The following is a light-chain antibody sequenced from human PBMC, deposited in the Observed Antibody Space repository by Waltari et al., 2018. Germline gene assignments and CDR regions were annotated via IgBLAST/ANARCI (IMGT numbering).Light chain of an antibody. CDR3: LQYESAPLT. Sequence: VVLTQSPATLSLSPGETATLSCRASQSVDSRFLTWYQRKPGQAPRLLIYGATTRASGIPDRFSGSGSGTDFTLTIARLEPDDFAVYYCLQYESAPLTFGPGTKVDVK. V-gene: IGKV3-20*01. CDR1: QSVDSRF. CDR2: GAT. J-gene: IGKJ3*01.